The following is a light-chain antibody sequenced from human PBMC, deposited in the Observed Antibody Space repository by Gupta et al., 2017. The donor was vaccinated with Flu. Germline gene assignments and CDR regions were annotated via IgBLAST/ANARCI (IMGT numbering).Light chain of an antibody. V-gene: IGKV2-30*02. Sequence: PVTLGHPASISCRSSQSLVHSDGNTYVNCYQQRPGQYPRRLIYKRSNRDSGVPDRVSGSVSGTEFTLKISRVEAEDVGVYYCMQAVHWRDPFGQGPKLEMK. CDR3: MQAVHWRDP. CDR2: KRS. J-gene: IGKJ2*01. CDR1: QSLVHSDGNTY.